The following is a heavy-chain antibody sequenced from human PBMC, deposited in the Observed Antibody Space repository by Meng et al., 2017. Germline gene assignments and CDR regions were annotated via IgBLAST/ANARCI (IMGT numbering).Heavy chain of an antibody. CDR1: GFTFSSYA. CDR2: ISGSGGST. CDR3: AKILWFGELLLNYYYYGMDV. Sequence: GESLKISCAASGFTFSSYAMSWVRQAPGKGLKWVSAISGSGGSTYYADSVKGRFTISRDNSKNTLYLQMNSLRAEDTAVYYCAKILWFGELLLNYYYYGMDVWGQGTTVTVSS. J-gene: IGHJ6*02. D-gene: IGHD3-10*01. V-gene: IGHV3-23*01.